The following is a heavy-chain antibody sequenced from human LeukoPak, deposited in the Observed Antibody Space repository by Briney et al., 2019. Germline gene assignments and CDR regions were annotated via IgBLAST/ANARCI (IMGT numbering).Heavy chain of an antibody. D-gene: IGHD3-10*01. CDR3: ARRGPMGFYYGAGSSYFDY. CDR1: GFIFSSHG. Sequence: GGSLRLSCAASGFIFSSHGMNWVRQAPGKGLEWVSGISPSGDITYYADSVKGRFTISRDYSKNSLYLQMNSLRAEDTAVYYCARRGPMGFYYGAGSSYFDYWGQGTLVTVSS. J-gene: IGHJ4*02. CDR2: ISPSGDIT. V-gene: IGHV3-23*01.